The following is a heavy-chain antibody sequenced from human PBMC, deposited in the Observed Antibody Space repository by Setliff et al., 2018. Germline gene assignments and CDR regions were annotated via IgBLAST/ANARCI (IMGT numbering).Heavy chain of an antibody. D-gene: IGHD3-9*01. CDR2: VHASGSP. Sequence: SETLSLTCTVSGGSIRSGSFYWSWIRQSAEKGLEWIGRVHASGSPNYNPSFKGRVTISLDTSTNQFSLNLNSVTAADTAVYYCAKERYFDWFFEDWGHGTLVTVSS. CDR1: GGSIRSGSFY. CDR3: AKERYFDWFFED. J-gene: IGHJ4*01. V-gene: IGHV4-61*02.